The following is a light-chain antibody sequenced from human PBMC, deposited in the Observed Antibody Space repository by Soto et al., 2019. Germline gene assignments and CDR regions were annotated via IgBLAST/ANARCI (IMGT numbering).Light chain of an antibody. Sequence: EIVLTQSPGTLSLSPGERATLSCRASQSVRSDYLAWYQQKPGQAPRLHIYGASTRATGIPDRFTGSGSGTDFTLTISRLEPEDFAVYYCQQYGSSGTFGQGNKGDIK. CDR1: QSVRSDY. CDR3: QQYGSSGT. J-gene: IGKJ1*01. CDR2: GAS. V-gene: IGKV3-20*01.